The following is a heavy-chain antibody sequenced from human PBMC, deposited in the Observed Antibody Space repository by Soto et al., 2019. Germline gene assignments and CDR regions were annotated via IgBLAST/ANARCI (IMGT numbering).Heavy chain of an antibody. CDR1: GGTFSSYA. CDR2: IIPIFGTA. Sequence: QVQLVQSGAEVKKPGSSVKVSCKASGGTFSSYAISWVRQAPGQGLEWMGGIIPIFGTANYAQKFQGRVTITADESTSTAYMELNSLRSEDTAVYYCARVEHYDFWSGQPNWFDPWGQGTLVTVSS. V-gene: IGHV1-69*01. J-gene: IGHJ5*02. CDR3: ARVEHYDFWSGQPNWFDP. D-gene: IGHD3-3*01.